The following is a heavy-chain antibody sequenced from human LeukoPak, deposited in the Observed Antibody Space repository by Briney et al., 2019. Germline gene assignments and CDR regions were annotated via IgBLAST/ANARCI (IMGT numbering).Heavy chain of an antibody. CDR1: GFTFSSYA. Sequence: PGRSLRLSCAASGFTFSSYAMHWVRQTPGKGLEWVAVISYDGSKKYYADSVKGRFTISRDNSKNTLYLQMNSLSPEDTAVFYCAREIRPVDDYWGQGTLVTVSS. CDR2: ISYDGSKK. J-gene: IGHJ4*02. V-gene: IGHV3-30-3*01. CDR3: AREIRPVDDY. D-gene: IGHD2-15*01.